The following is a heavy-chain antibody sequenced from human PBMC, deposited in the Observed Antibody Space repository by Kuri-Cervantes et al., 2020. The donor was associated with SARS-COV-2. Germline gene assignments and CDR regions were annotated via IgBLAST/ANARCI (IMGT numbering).Heavy chain of an antibody. V-gene: IGHV3-64*04. CDR1: GFTFSSYA. CDR2: ISSNGGST. J-gene: IGHJ4*02. Sequence: GESLKISCSASGFTFSSYAMHWVRQAPGKGLEYVSAISSNGGSTYYADSVKGRFTISRDNAKNSLYLQMNSLRAEDTAVYYCARVGLGGDFDYWGQGTLVTVSS. CDR3: ARVGLGGDFDY. D-gene: IGHD3-16*01.